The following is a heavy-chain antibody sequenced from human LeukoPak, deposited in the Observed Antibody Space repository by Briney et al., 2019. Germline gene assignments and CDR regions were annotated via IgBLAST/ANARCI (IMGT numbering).Heavy chain of an antibody. Sequence: ASVKVSCKASGYTFTGYYMHWVRQAPGQGLEWMGWINPNSGGTNYAQKFQGRVTMTRDTSISTAYMELSRLRSDDTAVYYCARDPKTYYDSSGYYPGGAFDIWGQGTMVTVSS. CDR1: GYTFTGYY. CDR3: ARDPKTYYDSSGYYPGGAFDI. J-gene: IGHJ3*02. V-gene: IGHV1-2*02. D-gene: IGHD3-22*01. CDR2: INPNSGGT.